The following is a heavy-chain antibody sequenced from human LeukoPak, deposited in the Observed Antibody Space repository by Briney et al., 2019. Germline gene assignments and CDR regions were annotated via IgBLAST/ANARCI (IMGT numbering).Heavy chain of an antibody. V-gene: IGHV3-30-3*01. J-gene: IGHJ3*02. D-gene: IGHD2-15*01. Sequence: PGRSLRLSCAASGFTFSSYTMHWVRQAPGKGLEWVAVISYDGSSKYYADSVKGRFTISRDNSKNTLYLQMNSLRAEDTAVCYCARVQGAYCSGGSCYAHDAFDIWGQGTMVTVSS. CDR3: ARVQGAYCSGGSCYAHDAFDI. CDR1: GFTFSSYT. CDR2: ISYDGSSK.